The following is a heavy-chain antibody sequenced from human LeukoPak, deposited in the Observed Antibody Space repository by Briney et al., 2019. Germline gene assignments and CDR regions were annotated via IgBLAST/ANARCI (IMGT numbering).Heavy chain of an antibody. Sequence: ASVKVSCKASGYTFTGHYMHWVRQAPGQGLEWMGWINPNSGGTNYAQKFQGRVTMTRDTSISTAYRELSRLRSDDTAVYYCARSTEYTIFGVPRGGSFDYGGQGTLVTVSS. V-gene: IGHV1-2*02. CDR3: ARSTEYTIFGVPRGGSFDY. CDR1: GYTFTGHY. D-gene: IGHD3-3*01. CDR2: INPNSGGT. J-gene: IGHJ4*02.